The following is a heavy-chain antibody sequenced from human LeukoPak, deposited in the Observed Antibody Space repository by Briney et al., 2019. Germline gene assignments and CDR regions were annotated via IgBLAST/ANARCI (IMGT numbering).Heavy chain of an antibody. CDR1: GFTFSSYS. V-gene: IGHV3-21*01. Sequence: GGSLRLSCATSGFTFSSYSMNWVRQAPGKGLEWVSCISSSSSYIYYTDSVKGRFTISRDNAKNSLTLQMNSLRAEDTAVYYCARDLKYYDSSGFDDWGQGTLVTVSS. CDR3: ARDLKYYDSSGFDD. D-gene: IGHD3-22*01. CDR2: ISSSSSYI. J-gene: IGHJ4*02.